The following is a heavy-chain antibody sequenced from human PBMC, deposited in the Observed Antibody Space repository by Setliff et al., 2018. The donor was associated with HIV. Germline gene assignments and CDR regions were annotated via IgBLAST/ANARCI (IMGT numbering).Heavy chain of an antibody. Sequence: GASVKVSCKASGYTFTDYYIHWVRQAPGQGLEWMGWINSASGGTNYTQNFQGRVTVTRDTSINTAYVELSRLRSDDTAVYYCARDDHGDPFDYWGQGTLVTVSS. CDR1: GYTFTDYY. V-gene: IGHV1-2*02. CDR3: ARDDHGDPFDY. CDR2: INSASGGT. D-gene: IGHD4-17*01. J-gene: IGHJ4*02.